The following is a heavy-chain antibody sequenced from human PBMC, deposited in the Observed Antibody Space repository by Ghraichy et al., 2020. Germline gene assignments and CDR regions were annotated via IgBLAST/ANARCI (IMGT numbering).Heavy chain of an antibody. V-gene: IGHV3-23*01. J-gene: IGHJ4*02. CDR2: ITGGDGTK. CDR1: GFTFRSHL. Sequence: GGSLRLSCAGSGFTFRSHLMSWVRQAPGKGLEWVSSITGGDGTKYYADSVEGRFTISRDISKTTLYLQMNSLRAEDTAVYYCARQLGSGSYYHDRFFDNWGQGTLVTVSS. D-gene: IGHD3-10*01. CDR3: ARQLGSGSYYHDRFFDN.